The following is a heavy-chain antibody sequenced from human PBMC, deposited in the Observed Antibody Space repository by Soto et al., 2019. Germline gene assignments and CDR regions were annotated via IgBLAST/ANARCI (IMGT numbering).Heavy chain of an antibody. CDR2: INHSGST. Sequence: QVQLQQWGAGLLKPSETLSLTCAVYGGSFSGYYWSWIRQPPGKGLEWIGEINHSGSTNYNPSLKSRVTISVDTSKNQFSLKLSSVTAADTAVYYCARGTDTAMVTGWFDPWGQGTLVTVSS. CDR3: ARGTDTAMVTGWFDP. D-gene: IGHD5-18*01. V-gene: IGHV4-34*01. J-gene: IGHJ5*02. CDR1: GGSFSGYY.